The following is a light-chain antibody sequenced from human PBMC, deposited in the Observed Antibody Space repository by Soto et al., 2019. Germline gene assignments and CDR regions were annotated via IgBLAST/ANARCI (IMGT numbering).Light chain of an antibody. CDR3: QQYYSSPS. V-gene: IGKV4-1*01. J-gene: IGKJ5*01. CDR2: WAS. CDR1: QSVLFTSNNKNY. Sequence: DIVMTQSPDSLAVSLGERATINCKSSQSVLFTSNNKNYLAWYQQIPGQPPKLLIYWASTRESGVPDRFSGSGSGTDFTLTISSLQAEDVAVYYCQQYYSSPSFGKGTRLEIK.